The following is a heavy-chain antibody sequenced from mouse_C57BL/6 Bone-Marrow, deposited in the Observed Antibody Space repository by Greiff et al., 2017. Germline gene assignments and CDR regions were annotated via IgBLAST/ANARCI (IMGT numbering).Heavy chain of an antibody. CDR1: GYSITSGYY. V-gene: IGHV3-6*01. D-gene: IGHD1-1*01. J-gene: IGHJ1*03. CDR2: ISYDGSN. CDR3: ARGGSSYWYFDV. Sequence: ESGPGLVKPSQSLSLTCSVTGYSITSGYYWNWIPQFPGNKLEWMGYISYDGSNNYNPSLKNPISITRATSKHQFFMKLKSVTTEDTATYYCARGGSSYWYFDVWGTGTTVTVSS.